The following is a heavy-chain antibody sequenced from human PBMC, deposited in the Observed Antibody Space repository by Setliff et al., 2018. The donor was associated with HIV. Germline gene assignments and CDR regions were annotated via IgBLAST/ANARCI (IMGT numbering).Heavy chain of an antibody. CDR1: GYIFTGYY. V-gene: IGHV1-2*02. Sequence: ASVKVSCKASGYIFTGYYMHWVRRAPGQGFEWMGWINPDNGRTQYGQKFQGRLTLTRDTSIRTAYMELSGLTFDDTAMYYCARDRRAGVYYCTDVWGTGTTVTVS. CDR3: ARDRRAGVYYCTDV. D-gene: IGHD3-10*01. CDR2: INPDNGRT. J-gene: IGHJ6*03.